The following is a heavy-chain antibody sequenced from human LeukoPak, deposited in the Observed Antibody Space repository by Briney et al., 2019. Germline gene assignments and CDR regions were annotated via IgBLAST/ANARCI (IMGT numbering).Heavy chain of an antibody. CDR2: ISYDGSNK. D-gene: IGHD3-3*01. V-gene: IGHV3-30*18. Sequence: PGGSLRLSCAASGFTFNRYGMHWVRQAPGKGLEWVAIISYDGSNKYYADSVKGRFTISRDNSKNTLFLQMNSLRAEDTAVYYCAKSVVYYDFWSLPNDYWGQGTLVTVSS. J-gene: IGHJ4*02. CDR1: GFTFNRYG. CDR3: AKSVVYYDFWSLPNDY.